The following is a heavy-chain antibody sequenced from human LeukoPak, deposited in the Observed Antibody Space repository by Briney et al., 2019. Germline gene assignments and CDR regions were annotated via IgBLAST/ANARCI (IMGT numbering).Heavy chain of an antibody. CDR1: GFTFSSYS. Sequence: GGSLRLSCAASGFTFSSYSMNWVRQAPGKGLEWVSSISSSSSYIYYADSVKGRFTIPRDNAKNSLYLQMNSLRAEDTAVYYCARDLVVAGIAVAGLGYWGQGTLVTVSS. CDR2: ISSSSSYI. CDR3: ARDLVVAGIAVAGLGY. D-gene: IGHD6-19*01. V-gene: IGHV3-21*01. J-gene: IGHJ4*02.